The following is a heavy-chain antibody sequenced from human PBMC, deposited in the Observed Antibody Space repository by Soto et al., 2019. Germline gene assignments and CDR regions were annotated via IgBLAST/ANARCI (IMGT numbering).Heavy chain of an antibody. Sequence: SVKVSCKASGGTFSSYAVSWVRQAPGQGLEWMGGIIPIFGTANYAQKFQGRVTITADESTSTAYMELSSLRSEDTAVYYCASTPAYGDYEGPNWFDPWGQGTLVTVSS. CDR1: GGTFSSYA. D-gene: IGHD4-17*01. CDR3: ASTPAYGDYEGPNWFDP. CDR2: IIPIFGTA. J-gene: IGHJ5*02. V-gene: IGHV1-69*13.